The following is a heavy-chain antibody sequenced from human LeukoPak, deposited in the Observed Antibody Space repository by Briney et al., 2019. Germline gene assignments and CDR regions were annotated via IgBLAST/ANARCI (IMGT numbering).Heavy chain of an antibody. J-gene: IGHJ6*04. Sequence: SETLSLTCAVYGGSFSGYYWSWIRQPPGKGLEWIGEINHSGSTNYNPSLKSRVTISVDTSKNQFSLKLSSVTAADTAVYYCARVAAYYYGSGSSKRGMDVWGKGTTVTVSS. CDR2: INHSGST. D-gene: IGHD3-10*01. CDR3: ARVAAYYYGSGSSKRGMDV. V-gene: IGHV4-34*01. CDR1: GGSFSGYY.